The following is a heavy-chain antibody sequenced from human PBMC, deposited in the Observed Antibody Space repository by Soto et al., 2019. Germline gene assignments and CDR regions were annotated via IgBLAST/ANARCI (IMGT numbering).Heavy chain of an antibody. V-gene: IGHV3-15*07. D-gene: IGHD3-22*01. Sequence: GGSLRLSCAASGFTFSNAWMNWVRQAPGKGLEWVGRIKSKTDGGTTDYAAPVKGRFTISRDDSKNTLYLQMNSLKTEDTAVYYCTTGYYYDSSGYYDTPVIFDYYGMDVWGQGTTVTVSS. J-gene: IGHJ6*02. CDR1: GFTFSNAW. CDR2: IKSKTDGGTT. CDR3: TTGYYYDSSGYYDTPVIFDYYGMDV.